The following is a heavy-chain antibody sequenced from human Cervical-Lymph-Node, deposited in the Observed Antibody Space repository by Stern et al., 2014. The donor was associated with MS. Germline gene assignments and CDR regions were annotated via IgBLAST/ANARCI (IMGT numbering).Heavy chain of an antibody. CDR3: ATDGSDSSSWPFDL. CDR1: GYTLTELS. V-gene: IGHV1-24*01. Sequence: VQLVESVAEVKKPGASVKVSCKVSGYTLTELSMHWVRQAPGKGLEWMGGFDPEDGETIYAQKFQGRVTMTEDTSTDTAYMELSSLRSEDTAVYYCATDGSDSSSWPFDLWGRGTLVTVSS. J-gene: IGHJ2*01. D-gene: IGHD6-13*01. CDR2: FDPEDGET.